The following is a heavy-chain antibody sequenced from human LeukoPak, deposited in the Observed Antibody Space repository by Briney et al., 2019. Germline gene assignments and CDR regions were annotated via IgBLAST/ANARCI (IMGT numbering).Heavy chain of an antibody. CDR2: INPSGGST. V-gene: IGHV1-46*01. J-gene: IGHJ6*03. CDR3: ARGGRLRYFDWLPIPSPLGDYYYMDV. CDR1: GYTFTSYY. Sequence: ASVKVSCKASGYTFTSYYMHWVRQAPGQGLEWMGIINPSGGSTSYAQKFQGRVTMTRDMSTSTVYMELSSLRSEDTAVYYCARGGRLRYFDWLPIPSPLGDYYYMDVWGKGTTVTISS. D-gene: IGHD3-9*01.